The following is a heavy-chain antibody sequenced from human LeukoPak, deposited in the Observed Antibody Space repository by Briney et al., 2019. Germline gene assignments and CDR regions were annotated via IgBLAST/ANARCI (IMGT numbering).Heavy chain of an antibody. CDR2: IDHSGNT. J-gene: IGHJ4*02. D-gene: IGHD7-27*01. V-gene: IGHV4-34*01. Sequence: SETLSVTCAVSRDNFSGYYWNWIRQSPGKGLEWIGEIDHSGNTHYNPSLKSRLNISVDKSKNQFSLKMNSVTAEDTAVYYCARGSAIVAMIQQSTGDHYFDFWGRGTLVTVSS. CDR3: ARGSAIVAMIQQSTGDHYFDF. CDR1: RDNFSGYY.